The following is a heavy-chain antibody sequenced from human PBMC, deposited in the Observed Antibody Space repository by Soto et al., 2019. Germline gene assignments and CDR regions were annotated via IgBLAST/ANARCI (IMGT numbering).Heavy chain of an antibody. V-gene: IGHV1-69*13. D-gene: IGHD6-13*01. CDR1: GGTFSSYA. J-gene: IGHJ5*02. CDR3: ARLRYSSSGYSSWFDP. Sequence: SVKVSCKASGGTFSSYAISWVRQAPGQGLEWMGGIIPIFGTANYAQKFQGRVTITADESTSTAYMELSSLRSEDTAVYYCARLRYSSSGYSSWFDPWGQGTLVTVSS. CDR2: IIPIFGTA.